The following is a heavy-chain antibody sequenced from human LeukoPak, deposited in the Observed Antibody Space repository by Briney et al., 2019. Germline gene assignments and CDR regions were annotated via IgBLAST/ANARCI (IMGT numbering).Heavy chain of an antibody. CDR3: ARGGGTYCTNGICYYFDY. Sequence: ASVKVSCKASGYTFIDYYIHWVRQAPGQGLEWMGWISPYSGGTNHAQKFQGRVTMTRDTSISTAYMELSRLRSDDTAVYSCARGGGTYCTNGICYYFDYWGQGTLVTVSS. V-gene: IGHV1-2*02. D-gene: IGHD2-8*01. CDR2: ISPYSGGT. J-gene: IGHJ4*02. CDR1: GYTFIDYY.